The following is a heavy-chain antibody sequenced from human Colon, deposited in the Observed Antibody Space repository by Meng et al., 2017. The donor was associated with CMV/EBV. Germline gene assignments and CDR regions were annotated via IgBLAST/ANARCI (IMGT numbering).Heavy chain of an antibody. V-gene: IGHV3-30-3*01. J-gene: IGHJ6*02. CDR1: GFTVSSNY. D-gene: IGHD3-3*01. CDR3: ARERYDFWSGYKEDYYYGMDV. Sequence: GESLKISCAASGFTVSSNYMSWVRQAPGKGLEWVAVISYDGSNKYYADSVKGRFTISRDNSKNTLYLQMNSLRAEDTAVYYCARERYDFWSGYKEDYYYGMDVWGQGTTVTVSS. CDR2: ISYDGSNK.